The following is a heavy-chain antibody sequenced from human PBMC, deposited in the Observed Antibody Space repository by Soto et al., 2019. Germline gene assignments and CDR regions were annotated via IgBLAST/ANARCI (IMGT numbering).Heavy chain of an antibody. V-gene: IGHV3-9*01. J-gene: IGHJ6*02. Sequence: EVQVVESGGGLVQPSRSLRLSCAASGFSFDDYAMHWVRQAPGKDLEWVSGISWNSGTIGYADSVKGRFTISRDNAKNSLYLQMNSLRAVDTASYYCAKSTGGTANGMGVWGQGTTVTVSS. CDR2: ISWNSGTI. CDR3: AKSTGGTANGMGV. D-gene: IGHD2-8*02. CDR1: GFSFDDYA.